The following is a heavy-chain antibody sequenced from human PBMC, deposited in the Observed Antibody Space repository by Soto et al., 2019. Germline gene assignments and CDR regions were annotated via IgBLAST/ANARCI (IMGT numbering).Heavy chain of an antibody. CDR2: INGDGSFT. Sequence: PGGSLRLSCAASAFTFKNHWMHWVRQVPGKGPVWVSRINGDGSFTSYADAVKGRFTISRDNSKNTLYLQMNSLRAEDTAVYYCATEGADSSRTSDAFDIWGQGTMVTVSS. V-gene: IGHV3-74*01. J-gene: IGHJ3*02. CDR1: AFTFKNHW. D-gene: IGHD2-21*02. CDR3: ATEGADSSRTSDAFDI.